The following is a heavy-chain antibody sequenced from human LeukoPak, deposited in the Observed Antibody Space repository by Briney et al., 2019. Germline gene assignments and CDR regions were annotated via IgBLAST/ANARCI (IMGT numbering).Heavy chain of an antibody. CDR1: GFSFRSYS. CDR2: IRSKAYGGTT. D-gene: IGHD3-22*01. Sequence: GGSLRLSCAASGFSFRSYSMNWVRQAPGKGLEWVGFIRSKAYGGTTEYAASVKGRFTISRDDSKSIAYLQMNSLKTEDTAVYYCTRDEYYYDSSGYYDFDYWGQGTLVTVSS. V-gene: IGHV3-49*02. J-gene: IGHJ4*02. CDR3: TRDEYYYDSSGYYDFDY.